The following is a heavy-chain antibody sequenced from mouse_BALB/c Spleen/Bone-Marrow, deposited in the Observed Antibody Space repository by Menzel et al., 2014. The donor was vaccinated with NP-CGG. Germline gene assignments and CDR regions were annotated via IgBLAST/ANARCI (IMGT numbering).Heavy chain of an antibody. V-gene: IGHV5-17*02. Sequence: EVHLVESGGGLVQPGGSRKLSCAASGFTFSRSGMHWVRQAPEKGLEWVAYISSGSSTVYYADTMKGRFTISRDNPKNTRFLQMTSLRSEDTAMYYCARARSTMITTGAMDYWGQGTSVTVSS. CDR1: GFTFSRSG. J-gene: IGHJ4*01. CDR2: ISSGSSTV. CDR3: ARARSTMITTGAMDY. D-gene: IGHD2-4*01.